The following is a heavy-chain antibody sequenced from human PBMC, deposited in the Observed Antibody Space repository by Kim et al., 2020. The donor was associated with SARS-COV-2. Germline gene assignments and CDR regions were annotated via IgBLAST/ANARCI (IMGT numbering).Heavy chain of an antibody. CDR2: IIPIFGTA. D-gene: IGHD3-22*01. Sequence: SVKVSCKASGGTFSSYAISWVRQAPGQGLEWMGGIIPIFGTANYAQKFQGRVTITADESTSTAYMELSSLRSEDTAVYYCARAGGDYYDSSGYESIGYFDYWGQGTLVTVSS. CDR3: ARAGGDYYDSSGYESIGYFDY. J-gene: IGHJ4*02. V-gene: IGHV1-69*13. CDR1: GGTFSSYA.